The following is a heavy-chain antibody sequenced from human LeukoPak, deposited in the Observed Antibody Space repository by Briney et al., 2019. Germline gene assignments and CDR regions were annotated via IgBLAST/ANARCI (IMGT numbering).Heavy chain of an antibody. Sequence: SETLSLTCTVSGGSISSYYWSWIRQPPGKGLEWSGYIYYSGSTNYNPSLKSRVTISVDTSKNQFSLKLSSVTAADTAVYYCARDRGAVAGFDYWGQGTLVTVSS. J-gene: IGHJ4*02. D-gene: IGHD6-19*01. CDR1: GGSISSYY. V-gene: IGHV4-59*01. CDR3: ARDRGAVAGFDY. CDR2: IYYSGST.